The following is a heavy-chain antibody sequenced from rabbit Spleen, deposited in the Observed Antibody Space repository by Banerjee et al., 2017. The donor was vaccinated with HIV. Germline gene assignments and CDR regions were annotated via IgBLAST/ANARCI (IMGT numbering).Heavy chain of an antibody. CDR3: ARANTGTGYGMEL. CDR1: GFSFSSSNW. V-gene: IGHV1S45*01. Sequence: QEQLEESGGDLVKPEGSLTLTCTASGFSFSSSNWICWVRQAPGKGLEWIACIYAGTSGSTYYASWAKGRVTISKPSSTTVTLQMTSLTAADTATYFCARANTGTGYGMELWGQGTLVTVS. D-gene: IGHD7-1*01. CDR2: IYAGTSGST. J-gene: IGHJ6*01.